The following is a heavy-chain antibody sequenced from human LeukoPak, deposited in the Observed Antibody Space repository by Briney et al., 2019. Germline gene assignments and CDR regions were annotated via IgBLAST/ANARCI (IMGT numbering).Heavy chain of an antibody. J-gene: IGHJ4*02. Sequence: PGGSLRLSCAASGFTFSSYSMNWVRQAPGKGLEWVSSISSSSSYINYADSVKGRFTISRDNAKNSLYLQMNSLRAEDTAVYYCARVALSRAGEYYFDYWGQGTLVTVSS. CDR1: GFTFSSYS. CDR2: ISSSSSYI. V-gene: IGHV3-21*01. D-gene: IGHD3-10*01. CDR3: ARVALSRAGEYYFDY.